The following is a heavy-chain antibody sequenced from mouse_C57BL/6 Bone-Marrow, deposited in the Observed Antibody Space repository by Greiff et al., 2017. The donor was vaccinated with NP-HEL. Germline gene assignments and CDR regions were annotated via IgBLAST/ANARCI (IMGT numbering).Heavy chain of an antibody. Sequence: EVMLVESGAELVRPGASVKLSCTASGFNIKDDYMHWVKQRPEQGLEWIGWIDPENGDTEYASKFQGKATITADTSSNTAYLQLSSLTSEDTAVYYCTTGYYYGSYYFDYWGQGTTLTVSS. CDR2: IDPENGDT. CDR3: TTGYYYGSYYFDY. J-gene: IGHJ2*01. D-gene: IGHD1-1*01. V-gene: IGHV14-4*01. CDR1: GFNIKDDY.